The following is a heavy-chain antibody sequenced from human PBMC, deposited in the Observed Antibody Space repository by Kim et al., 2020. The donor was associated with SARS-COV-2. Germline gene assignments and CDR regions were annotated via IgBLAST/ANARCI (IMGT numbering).Heavy chain of an antibody. CDR3: ARVGAAGTYYYYGMDV. D-gene: IGHD6-13*01. CDR2: IYPGDSDT. V-gene: IGHV5-51*01. CDR1: GYSFTSYW. Sequence: GESLKISCKGSGYSFTSYWIGWVRQMPGKGLEWMGIIYPGDSDTRYSPSFHGQVTISADKSISTAYLQWSSLKASDTAMYYCARVGAAGTYYYYGMDVWGQGTTVTVPS. J-gene: IGHJ6*02.